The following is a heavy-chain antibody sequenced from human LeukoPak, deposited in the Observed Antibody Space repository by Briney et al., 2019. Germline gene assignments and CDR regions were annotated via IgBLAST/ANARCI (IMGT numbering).Heavy chain of an antibody. CDR3: ARLNYYGSGSQSLLDY. V-gene: IGHV5-51*01. Sequence: GESLKISCKGSGYSFTSYRIGWVRQMPGKGLEWMGIIYPGDSDTRYSPSFQGQVTISADKSISTAYLQWSSLKASDTAMYYCARLNYYGSGSQSLLDYWGQGTLVTVSS. CDR2: IYPGDSDT. CDR1: GYSFTSYR. D-gene: IGHD3-10*01. J-gene: IGHJ4*02.